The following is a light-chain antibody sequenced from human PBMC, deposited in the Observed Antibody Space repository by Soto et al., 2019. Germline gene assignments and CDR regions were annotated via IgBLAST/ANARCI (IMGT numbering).Light chain of an antibody. J-gene: IGLJ2*01. CDR2: NNN. CDR1: NSNIGTNT. Sequence: VLTQPPSTSGTPGEMVTISCSGDNSNIGTNTVNWYRQVSGTAPQLLIYNNNQRPSGISGRFSGSKSGTSASLAISGLQSEDEADYYCAAWDDSLKGRLFGGGTKVTVL. CDR3: AAWDDSLKGRL. V-gene: IGLV1-44*01.